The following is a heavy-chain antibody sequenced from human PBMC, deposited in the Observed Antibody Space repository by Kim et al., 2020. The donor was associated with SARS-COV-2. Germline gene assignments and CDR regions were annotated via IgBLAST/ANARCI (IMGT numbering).Heavy chain of an antibody. D-gene: IGHD6-19*01. V-gene: IGHV3-33*01. J-gene: IGHJ4*02. Sequence: GGSLRLSCAASGFTFSVHGMHWVRQAPDKGLEWVAVIWNDGSNTYYADSVKGRFTISRDNSKNMLYLQMNSLRVEDTAVYYCVRAWYSGGYSGGWYGGDYWGQGTLVTVSS. CDR2: IWNDGSNT. CDR3: VRAWYSGGYSGGWYGGDY. CDR1: GFTFSVHG.